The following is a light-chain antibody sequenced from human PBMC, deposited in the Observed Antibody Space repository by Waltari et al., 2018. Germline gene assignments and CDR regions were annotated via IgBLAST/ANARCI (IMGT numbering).Light chain of an antibody. Sequence: QSALPQPASVSGSTALSHTISCTRTRRTVGNYKLLPCFQHHPGKAPKLIIYEVTKRPSGVSNRFSGSKSGNTASLTISGLQAEDETDYYCCSFVGSRTSLYVFGTGTKVSVL. CDR1: RRTVGNYKL. V-gene: IGLV2-23*02. CDR2: EVT. J-gene: IGLJ1*01. CDR3: CSFVGSRTSLYV.